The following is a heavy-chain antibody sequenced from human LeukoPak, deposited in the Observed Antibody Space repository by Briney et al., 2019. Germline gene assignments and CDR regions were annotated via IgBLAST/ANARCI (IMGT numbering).Heavy chain of an antibody. CDR3: ARVSNGGYSSL. J-gene: IGHJ4*02. CDR1: GGSISSSSYY. CDR2: IYYGGST. V-gene: IGHV4-39*07. Sequence: SETLSLTCTVSGGSISSSSYYWGWIRQPPGKGLEWIGSIYYGGSTYYNPSLKSRVTISVDTSKNQFSLKLSSVTAADTAVYYCARVSNGGYSSLWGQGTLVTVSS. D-gene: IGHD6-13*01.